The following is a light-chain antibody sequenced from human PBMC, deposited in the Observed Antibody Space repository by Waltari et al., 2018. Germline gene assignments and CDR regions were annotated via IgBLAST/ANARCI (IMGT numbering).Light chain of an antibody. CDR1: TAPVTRGHY. V-gene: IGLV7-46*01. CDR3: LISFGGAEEI. J-gene: IGLJ2*01. CDR2: ATS. Sequence: QAVVTQEPSLTVSPGGTVTLTCASSTAPVTRGHYPYWFQQKPGQAPRTLIYATSNRHSWTPVRFSGSLLGGKAALTLSGAQPDDEADYYCLISFGGAEEIFGGGTKLTVL.